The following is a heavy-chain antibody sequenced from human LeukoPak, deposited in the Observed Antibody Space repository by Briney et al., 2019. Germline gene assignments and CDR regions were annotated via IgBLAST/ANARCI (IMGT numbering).Heavy chain of an antibody. V-gene: IGHV3-23*01. Sequence: GGSLRLSCVASGLIVSNHWMSWVRQAPGKGLEWVSGTSDRGDYTYYADSVKGRFTISRDSSKNTLFLQMNSLRAEDTALYFCARKAQYNGHYPLDYWGQGTLVTVSS. CDR3: ARKAQYNGHYPLDY. D-gene: IGHD1-7*01. CDR2: TSDRGDYT. CDR1: GLIVSNHW. J-gene: IGHJ4*02.